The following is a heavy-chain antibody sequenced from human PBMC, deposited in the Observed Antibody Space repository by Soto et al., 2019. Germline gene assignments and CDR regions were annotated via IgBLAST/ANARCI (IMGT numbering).Heavy chain of an antibody. CDR2: IYYSGST. CDR1: GGSISSYY. J-gene: IGHJ6*03. V-gene: IGHV4-59*08. D-gene: IGHD4-4*01. Sequence: TLSLTCTVSGGSISSYYWSWIRQPPGKGLEWIGYIYYSGSTNYNPSLKSRVTISVDTSKNQFSLKLSSVTAADTAVFYCARHDYSDYYYYMDVWGKGTTVTVSS. CDR3: ARHDYSDYYYYMDV.